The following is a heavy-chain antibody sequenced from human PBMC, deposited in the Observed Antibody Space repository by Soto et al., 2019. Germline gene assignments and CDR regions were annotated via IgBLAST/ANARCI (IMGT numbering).Heavy chain of an antibody. V-gene: IGHV4-39*01. CDR1: GGSISSSSYY. D-gene: IGHD3-22*01. CDR2: IYYSGST. J-gene: IGHJ3*02. CDR3: ASEPSYYYDSSGYHDAFDI. Sequence: QLQLQESGPGLVKPSETLSLTCTVSGGSISSSSYYWGWIRQPPGKGLEWIGSIYYSGSTYYNPSLKSRVTISVDTSKNQFSLKLSSVTAADTAVYYCASEPSYYYDSSGYHDAFDIWGQGTMVTVSS.